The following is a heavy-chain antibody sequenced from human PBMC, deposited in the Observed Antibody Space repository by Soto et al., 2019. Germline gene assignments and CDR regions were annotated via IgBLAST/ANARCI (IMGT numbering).Heavy chain of an antibody. CDR3: ARHGGYYFDY. V-gene: IGHV4-34*01. CDR1: SGSFSGYY. D-gene: IGHD3-16*01. Sequence: SETLSLTCAVYSGSFSGYYWSWIRQPPGKGLEWIGEIYHGLSIVYNPSLKSRVTISGDSSKNQFSLKLSSVTAADTAVYYCARHGGYYFDYWGQGTLVTVSS. J-gene: IGHJ4*02. CDR2: IYHGLSI.